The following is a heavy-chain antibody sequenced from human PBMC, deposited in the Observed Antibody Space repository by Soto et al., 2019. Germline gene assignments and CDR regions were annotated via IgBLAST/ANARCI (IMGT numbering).Heavy chain of an antibody. Sequence: EVQLVETGGDLIQTGGSLRLSCAASGFTVSSNYMSWVRQAPGKGLEWVSVIYSGDSTYYADSVKGRFTISRDNSKNTLYLKMNSLRAEDTAVYYCARDYCSGTSCYAKRGYYYYGMDVWGQGTTVTVSS. CDR3: ARDYCSGTSCYAKRGYYYYGMDV. CDR2: IYSGDST. D-gene: IGHD2-2*01. J-gene: IGHJ6*02. V-gene: IGHV3-53*02. CDR1: GFTVSSNY.